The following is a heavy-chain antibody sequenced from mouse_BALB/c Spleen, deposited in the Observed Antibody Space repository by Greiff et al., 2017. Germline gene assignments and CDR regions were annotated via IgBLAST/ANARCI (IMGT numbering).Heavy chain of an antibody. D-gene: IGHD2-1*01. CDR3: ARGGNYSAMDY. J-gene: IGHJ4*01. CDR1: GYTFTSYT. V-gene: IGHV1-4*01. Sequence: QVQLQQSGAELARPGASVKMSCKASGYTFTSYTMHWVKQRPGQGLEWIGYINPSSGYTNYNQKFKDKATLTADKSSSTAYMQLSSLTSEDSAVYYCARGGNYSAMDYWGQGTSVTVSS. CDR2: INPSSGYT.